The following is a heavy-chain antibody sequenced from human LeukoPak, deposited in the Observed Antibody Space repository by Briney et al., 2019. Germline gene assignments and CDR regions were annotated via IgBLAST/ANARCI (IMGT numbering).Heavy chain of an antibody. CDR2: INHNRST. V-gene: IGHV4-34*01. CDR3: ARGRGYSYGFGP. J-gene: IGHJ5*02. D-gene: IGHD5-18*01. Sequence: PSETLSLTCAVPGGSFSGYYWSWIRQPPGKGLEWIWEINHNRSTNYNPSLKSRVTISVDTSKNQFSLKLSSVTAADTAVYYCARGRGYSYGFGPWGEGTLVTVSS. CDR1: GGSFSGYY.